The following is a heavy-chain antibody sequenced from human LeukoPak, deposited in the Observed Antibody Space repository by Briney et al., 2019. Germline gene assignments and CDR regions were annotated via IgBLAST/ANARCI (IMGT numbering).Heavy chain of an antibody. CDR3: ARGGIDSLAFDI. CDR1: GGTFSSYA. Sequence: ASVKVSCKASGGTFSSYAISWVRQAPGQGLEWMGGIIPIFGTANYAQKFQGRVTITTDESTSTAYMELSSLRSEDTAVYYCARGGIDSLAFDIWGQGTMVTVSS. CDR2: IIPIFGTA. V-gene: IGHV1-69*05. D-gene: IGHD1-26*01. J-gene: IGHJ3*02.